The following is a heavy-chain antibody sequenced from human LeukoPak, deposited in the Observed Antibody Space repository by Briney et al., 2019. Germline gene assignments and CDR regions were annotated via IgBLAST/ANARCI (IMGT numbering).Heavy chain of an antibody. J-gene: IGHJ4*02. CDR3: ARDLAYSRLDY. CDR2: ISPDGNKK. D-gene: IGHD5-18*01. V-gene: IGHV3-7*01. Sequence: GGSLRLSCAVSGLTFSSSWMDWVRQAPGKGLEWVASISPDGNKKYSADSVKGRFTISRDNAENSLYLQMNSLRVEDTAFYYCARDLAYSRLDYWGQGMLVTVSS. CDR1: GLTFSSSW.